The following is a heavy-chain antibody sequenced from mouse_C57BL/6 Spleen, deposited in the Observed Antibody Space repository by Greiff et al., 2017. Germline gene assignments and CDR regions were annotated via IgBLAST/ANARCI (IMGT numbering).Heavy chain of an antibody. CDR1: GYTFTSYW. CDR2: INPSYGGT. CDR3: ARGYYGSSYNYYAMDY. D-gene: IGHD1-1*01. V-gene: IGHV1-53*01. J-gene: IGHJ4*01. Sequence: VQLQQPGTELVKPGASVKLSCKASGYTFTSYWMHWVKQRPGQGLEWIGNINPSYGGTNYNEKFKSKATLTVDKSSSAAYMQLSSLTSEDSAVYYGARGYYGSSYNYYAMDYWGQGTSGTVSS.